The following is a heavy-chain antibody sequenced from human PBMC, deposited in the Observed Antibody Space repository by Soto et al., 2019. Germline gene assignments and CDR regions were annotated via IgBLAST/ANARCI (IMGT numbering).Heavy chain of an antibody. CDR3: ARDLLVSWLRSANYYYYYGMDV. Sequence: ASVKVSCKASGYTFTGYYMHWVRQAPGQGLEWMGWINPNSGGTNYAQKFQGRVTMTRDTSISTAYMELSRLRSDDTAVYYCARDLLVSWLRSANYYYYYGMDVWGQGTTVTVSS. CDR1: GYTFTGYY. D-gene: IGHD5-12*01. J-gene: IGHJ6*02. V-gene: IGHV1-2*02. CDR2: INPNSGGT.